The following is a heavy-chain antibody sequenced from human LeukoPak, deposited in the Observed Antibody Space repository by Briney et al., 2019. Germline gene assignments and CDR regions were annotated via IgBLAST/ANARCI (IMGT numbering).Heavy chain of an antibody. D-gene: IGHD1-26*01. CDR1: GYTFTSYY. Sequence: ASVKVSCKASGYTFTSYYMHWVRQAPGQGLEWMGIINPNGGSTSYAQKFQGRLTMTRDMSTSTVYINLSSLRSEDTAFYYCARVDSYSPHEFDYWGQGSLVTVSS. V-gene: IGHV1-46*01. CDR3: ARVDSYSPHEFDY. CDR2: INPNGGST. J-gene: IGHJ4*02.